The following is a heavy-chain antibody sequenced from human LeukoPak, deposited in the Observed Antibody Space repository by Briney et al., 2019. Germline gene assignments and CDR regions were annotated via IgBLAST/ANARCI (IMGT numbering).Heavy chain of an antibody. D-gene: IGHD1-26*01. V-gene: IGHV3-7*01. Sequence: PGGSLRLSCAASGFTLSTYAMSWVRQAPGKGLEWVANINRDESEKYYGDSLKGRFTISRDNAKNSLYLQMSSLRAEDTAVYYCARYSAYGLAYWGQGTLVTVSS. CDR3: ARYSAYGLAY. CDR1: GFTLSTYA. J-gene: IGHJ4*02. CDR2: INRDESEK.